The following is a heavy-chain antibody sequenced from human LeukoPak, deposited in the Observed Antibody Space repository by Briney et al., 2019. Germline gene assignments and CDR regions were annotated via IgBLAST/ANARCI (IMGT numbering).Heavy chain of an antibody. CDR3: AREGAAGTPLDY. J-gene: IGHJ4*02. CDR1: GGSFSGYY. Sequence: SETLSLTCAVYGGSFSGYYWSWIRQPPGKGLEWIGEINHSGSTNYNPSLKSRVTISVDTSKNQFSLKLSSVTAADTAVYYCAREGAAGTPLDYWGQGTLVTVSS. CDR2: INHSGST. D-gene: IGHD6-13*01. V-gene: IGHV4-34*01.